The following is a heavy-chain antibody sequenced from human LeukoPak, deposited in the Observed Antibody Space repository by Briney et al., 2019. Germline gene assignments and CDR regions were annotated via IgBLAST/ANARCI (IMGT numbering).Heavy chain of an antibody. CDR3: ARGTSYYPEYYYYGMDV. J-gene: IGHJ6*02. CDR1: GFTFSSYW. D-gene: IGHD3-10*01. CDR2: IKRDGSEK. V-gene: IGHV3-7*01. Sequence: LPGGSLRLSCAASGFTFSSYWMSWVRQAPGKGLEWVANIKRDGSEKYYVDSVKGRFTISRDNAKNSLYLQMNSLRAEDTAVYYCARGTSYYPEYYYYGMDVWGQGTTVTVSS.